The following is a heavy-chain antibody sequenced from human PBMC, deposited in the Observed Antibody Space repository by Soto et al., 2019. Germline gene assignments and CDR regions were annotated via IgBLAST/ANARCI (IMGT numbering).Heavy chain of an antibody. Sequence: GLPLRLPCAASGLTCRNHWMHWVRQAPGKGLVWVSRINSDGSTTSYADSVKGRFTISRDNAKNTLYLQMNSLRAEDTAVYYCTRDIYYWGQGTTVTVSS. D-gene: IGHD1-26*01. J-gene: IGHJ6*02. V-gene: IGHV3-74*01. CDR1: GLTCRNHW. CDR3: TRDIYY. CDR2: INSDGSTT.